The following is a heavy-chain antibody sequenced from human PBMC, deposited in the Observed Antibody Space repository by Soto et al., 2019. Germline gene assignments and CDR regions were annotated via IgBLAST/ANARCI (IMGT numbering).Heavy chain of an antibody. D-gene: IGHD3-16*01. CDR3: AREIRLKDFDY. Sequence: GGSLRLSCAASGFTFSSYSMNWVRQAPGKGLEWVSSISSSSSYIYYADSVKGRFTISRDNAKNSLYLQMNSLRADDTAVYYCAREIRLKDFDYWGQGTLVTVSS. CDR1: GFTFSSYS. CDR2: ISSSSSYI. V-gene: IGHV3-21*01. J-gene: IGHJ4*02.